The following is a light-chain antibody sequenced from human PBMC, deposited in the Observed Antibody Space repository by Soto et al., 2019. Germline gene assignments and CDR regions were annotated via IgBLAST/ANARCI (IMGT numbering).Light chain of an antibody. Sequence: DIVLTQSPGTLSLSPGEGATLTCRASQSVRDNYVAWYQQKPGEAPRLLIHGASSRVTGIPDRFCGSVSGTDFTLTITRLEPEDFAVYFCQQYQSLTFGGGTKVDIK. CDR2: GAS. V-gene: IGKV3-20*01. CDR1: QSVRDNY. J-gene: IGKJ4*01. CDR3: QQYQSLT.